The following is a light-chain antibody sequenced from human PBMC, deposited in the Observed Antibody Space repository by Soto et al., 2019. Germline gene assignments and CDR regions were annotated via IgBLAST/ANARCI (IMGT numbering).Light chain of an antibody. CDR1: ESIRTW. V-gene: IGKV1-5*01. J-gene: IGKJ1*01. Sequence: DIQMTQSPSTLSASIGDRVTITCRASESIRTWLAWYQHKPGKAPKFLIYDASSLESGVPSRFSGSGSGTEFTLTISSLQSEDFAVYYCQQYNNWPPTFGQGTKVDIK. CDR3: QQYNNWPPT. CDR2: DAS.